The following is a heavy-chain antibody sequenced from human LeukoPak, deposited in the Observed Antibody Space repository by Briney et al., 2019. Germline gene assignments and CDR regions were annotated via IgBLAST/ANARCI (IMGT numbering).Heavy chain of an antibody. CDR1: GGSISSYY. CDR2: IYYSGST. Sequence: SETLSLTCTVSGGSISSYYWSWIRQPPGKGLEWIGYIYYSGSTNYNPSLKSRVTISVDTSKNQFSLKLSSVTAADTAVYYCARRPGYYYYGMDVWGQGTTVTVSS. V-gene: IGHV4-59*08. D-gene: IGHD1-14*01. J-gene: IGHJ6*02. CDR3: ARRPGYYYYGMDV.